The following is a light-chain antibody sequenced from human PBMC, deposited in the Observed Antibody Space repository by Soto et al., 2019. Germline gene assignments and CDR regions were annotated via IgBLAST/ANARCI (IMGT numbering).Light chain of an antibody. CDR3: QQHSDWPLFT. J-gene: IGKJ3*01. V-gene: IGKV3-11*01. Sequence: EVELTQSPCPLSLSPGERDTLSLRSSQSISLSVAWYQHRPGQAPRPLIYDASNSATGIPARFSGSGSGTDFTITIAGLEPEDFSVYYCQQHSDWPLFTFGHGTKVDI. CDR1: QSISLS. CDR2: DAS.